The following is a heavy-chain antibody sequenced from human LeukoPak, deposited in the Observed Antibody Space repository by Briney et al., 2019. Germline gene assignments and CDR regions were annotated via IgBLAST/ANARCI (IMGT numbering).Heavy chain of an antibody. CDR2: ISWNSGSI. CDR1: GFTFDDYA. Sequence: PGGSLRLSCAASGFTFDDYAMHWVRQAPGKGLEWVSGISWNSGSIGYADSVKGRFTISRDNAKNSLYLQMNSLRAEDTAVYYCARGGPRDAFDIWGQGTMVTVSS. D-gene: IGHD3-16*01. CDR3: ARGGPRDAFDI. V-gene: IGHV3-9*01. J-gene: IGHJ3*02.